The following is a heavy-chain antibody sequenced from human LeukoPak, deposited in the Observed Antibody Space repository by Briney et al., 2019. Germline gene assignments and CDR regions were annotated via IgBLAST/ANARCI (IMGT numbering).Heavy chain of an antibody. J-gene: IGHJ4*02. CDR2: VTPIVGTT. D-gene: IGHD3-10*01. V-gene: IGHV1-69*08. CDR1: GVTFTSYT. Sequence: SVKVSCKASGVTFTSYTFSWVRQAPGQGLEWMGRVTPIVGTTEYAQKFQGRVTITADRSTTTAYMELSSLRSEDTAVYYCARGIRGGYFDYWGQGTLVTVSS. CDR3: ARGIRGGYFDY.